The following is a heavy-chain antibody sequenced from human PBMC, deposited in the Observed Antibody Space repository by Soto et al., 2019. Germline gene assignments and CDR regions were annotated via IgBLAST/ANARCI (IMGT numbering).Heavy chain of an antibody. V-gene: IGHV1-18*03. Sequence: QVQLVQSGVEVKKPGASVKVSCKASGYTFVDYGFSWVRQAPGQGLEWMGWISPYNGNTHYVETFQRRVSMTTDTTTNTAFMAFSTLTPDHMAVYYRARAPHATHGDSKRSNFLDPWGRGNLVTLSS. CDR1: GYTFVDYG. D-gene: IGHD3-10*01. J-gene: IGHJ5*02. CDR3: ARAPHATHGDSKRSNFLDP. CDR2: ISPYNGNT.